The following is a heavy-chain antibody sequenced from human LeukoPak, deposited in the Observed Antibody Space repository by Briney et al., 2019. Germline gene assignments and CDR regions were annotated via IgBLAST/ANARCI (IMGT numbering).Heavy chain of an antibody. CDR1: GGSISTYY. D-gene: IGHD6-13*01. CDR3: ARDQRSSWFDY. Sequence: SETLSLTCTVSGGSISTYYWSWIRQPPGKGLEWIGYIYYSGSTNYNPSLKSRVTISVDTSENQFSLKLSSVTAADTAVYYCARDQRSSWFDYWGQGTLVTVSS. V-gene: IGHV4-59*01. CDR2: IYYSGST. J-gene: IGHJ4*02.